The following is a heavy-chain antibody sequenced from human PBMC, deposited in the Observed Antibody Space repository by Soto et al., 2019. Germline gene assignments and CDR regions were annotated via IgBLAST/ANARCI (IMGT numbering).Heavy chain of an antibody. J-gene: IGHJ3*02. D-gene: IGHD6-19*01. Sequence: QLQLQESGPGLVKPSETLSLTCTVSGGSISSSSYYWGWIRQPPGKGLEWIGSIYYSGSTYYNPSLKSRVTISVDTSKNQFSLKLSSVTAADTAVYYCARPIGEEQWLVPKGGAFDIWGQGTMVTVSS. CDR2: IYYSGST. V-gene: IGHV4-39*01. CDR1: GGSISSSSYY. CDR3: ARPIGEEQWLVPKGGAFDI.